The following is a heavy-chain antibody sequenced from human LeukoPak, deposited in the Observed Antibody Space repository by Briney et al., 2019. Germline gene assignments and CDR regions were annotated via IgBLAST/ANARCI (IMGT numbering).Heavy chain of an antibody. CDR1: GYTFTGYY. CDR2: INPNSGGT. J-gene: IGHJ4*02. CDR3: AREYCSSTSCPSPNFDY. V-gene: IGHV1-2*02. Sequence: ASVKVSCKASGYTFTGYYMHWVRQAPGQGLEWMGCINPNSGGTNYAQKFQGRVTMTRDTSISTAYMELSRLRSDDTAVYYCAREYCSSTSCPSPNFDYWGQGTLVTVSS. D-gene: IGHD2-2*01.